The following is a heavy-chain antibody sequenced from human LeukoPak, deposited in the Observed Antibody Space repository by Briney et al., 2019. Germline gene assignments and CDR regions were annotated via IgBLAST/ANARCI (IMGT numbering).Heavy chain of an antibody. CDR1: GFTFTSYS. D-gene: IGHD1-26*01. Sequence: GGSLRLSCAASGFTFTSYSMNWARQAPGKGLEWVSTISGGGGSTYYADSVKGRFTISRDNSKNTLYLQVNSLRAEDTAVYYCAKGGKWDVTPFDYWGQGTLVTVSS. J-gene: IGHJ4*02. V-gene: IGHV3-23*01. CDR2: ISGGGGST. CDR3: AKGGKWDVTPFDY.